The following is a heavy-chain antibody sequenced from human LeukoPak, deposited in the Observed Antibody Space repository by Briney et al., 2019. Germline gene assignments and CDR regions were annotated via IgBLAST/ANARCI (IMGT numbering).Heavy chain of an antibody. Sequence: ASVKVSCKASGYTFTTFDINWVRQAPGQGLEWMEWMNPVSGNAGSAQKFQGRVTLTRDTSISTAYMELSSLRSDDTAFYYCARAPMGAAALYWGQGTLVTVSS. CDR2: MNPVSGNA. V-gene: IGHV1-8*01. CDR3: ARAPMGAAALY. D-gene: IGHD6-13*01. J-gene: IGHJ4*02. CDR1: GYTFTTFD.